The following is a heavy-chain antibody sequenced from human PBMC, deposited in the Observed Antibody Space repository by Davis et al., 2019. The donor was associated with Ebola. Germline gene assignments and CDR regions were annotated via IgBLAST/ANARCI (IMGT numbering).Heavy chain of an antibody. CDR3: ASQYGSGSYFPDY. CDR2: IRYDGNNK. Sequence: GGSLRLSCAASGFTFSSYGMHRVRQAPGKVLEWVAFIRYDGNNKYHADSVKGRFTISRDDSKNTLYLQMNSLKTEDTAVYYCASQYGSGSYFPDYWGQGTLVTVSS. J-gene: IGHJ4*02. CDR1: GFTFSSYG. D-gene: IGHD3-10*01. V-gene: IGHV3-30*02.